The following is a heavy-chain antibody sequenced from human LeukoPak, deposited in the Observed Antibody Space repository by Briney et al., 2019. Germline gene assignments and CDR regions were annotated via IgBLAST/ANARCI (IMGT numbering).Heavy chain of an antibody. CDR2: IRYDGSNK. D-gene: IGHD5-12*01. V-gene: IGHV3-30*02. Sequence: PGGSLRLSCAASGFTFSSYGMHWVRQAPGKGLEWVAFIRYDGSNKYYADSVKGRFTISRDNSKNTLYLQMNSLRAEDTAVYYCATRRGGYDNYFDYWGQGTLVTVSS. J-gene: IGHJ4*02. CDR3: ATRRGGYDNYFDY. CDR1: GFTFSSYG.